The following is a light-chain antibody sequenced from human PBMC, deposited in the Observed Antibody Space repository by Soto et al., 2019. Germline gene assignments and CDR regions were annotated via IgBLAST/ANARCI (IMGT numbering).Light chain of an antibody. V-gene: IGLV1-51*01. CDR2: DNN. CDR1: SSNIGSNY. Sequence: QSVLTQPPSVSAAPGQKVTISCSGSSSNIGSNYVSWYQHLPGTAPKLLLYDNNKRPSGIPDRFSGSKSGTSATLSITGLQTEDEADYYCGTWDSSLGGVFGTGTKVTVL. CDR3: GTWDSSLGGV. J-gene: IGLJ1*01.